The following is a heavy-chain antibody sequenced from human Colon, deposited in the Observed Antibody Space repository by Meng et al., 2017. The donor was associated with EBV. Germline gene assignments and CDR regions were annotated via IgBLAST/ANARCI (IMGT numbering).Heavy chain of an antibody. V-gene: IGHV1-18*01. CDR1: GYTFASYG. CDR2: FVNNEDT. D-gene: IGHD3-10*01. CDR3: ARGTPGRSYSDS. Sequence: QVHLGGWGDEVKTLGASVMVSCEASGYTFASYGISWLRQAPGQGLEWMEWFVNNEDTYSAQKFQGRVTMTTDTHTSTAFMELRSIRSDDTAVYYCARGTPGRSYSDSWGQGTLVTVSS. J-gene: IGHJ4*02.